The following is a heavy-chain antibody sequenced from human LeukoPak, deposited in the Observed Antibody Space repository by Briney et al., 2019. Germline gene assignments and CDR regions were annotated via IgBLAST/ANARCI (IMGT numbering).Heavy chain of an antibody. V-gene: IGHV5-51*01. D-gene: IGHD2-15*01. CDR3: ARQRPQCRYCSGGSCCHGMDV. J-gene: IGHJ6*02. CDR1: GYSSTSYW. CDR2: IYPGDSDT. Sequence: GESLKISCKGSGYSSTSYWIGWVRQMPGKGLEWMGIIYPGDSDTRYSPSFQGQVTISADKSISTAYLQWSSLKASDTAMYYCARQRPQCRYCSGGSCCHGMDVWGQGTTVTVSS.